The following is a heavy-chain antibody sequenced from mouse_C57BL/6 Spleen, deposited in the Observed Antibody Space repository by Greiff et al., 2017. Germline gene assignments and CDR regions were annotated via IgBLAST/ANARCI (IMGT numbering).Heavy chain of an antibody. J-gene: IGHJ2*01. V-gene: IGHV1-82*01. D-gene: IGHD3-2*02. CDR3: ARSGSSGYIYYCDY. Sequence: VQLQQSGPELVKPGASVKISCKASGYAFSSSWMNWVKQRPGKGLEWIGRIYPGDGDTNYNGKFKGKATLTADKSSSTAYMQLSSLTSEDSAVYFCARSGSSGYIYYCDYWGQGTTLTVSS. CDR2: IYPGDGDT. CDR1: GYAFSSSW.